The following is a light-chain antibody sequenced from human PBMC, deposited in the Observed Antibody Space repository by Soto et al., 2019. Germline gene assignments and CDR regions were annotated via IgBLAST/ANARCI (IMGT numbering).Light chain of an antibody. Sequence: QSALTQPPSVSGSPGQSVAISCTGTSSDVGTYKYVSWYQQHPGKAPKLMIYDVSNRPSGVSDRFSGSKSGNTASLTISGLQAEDEADYYCTSYTSSSTYVFGTGTKVTVL. CDR2: DVS. CDR3: TSYTSSSTYV. V-gene: IGLV2-14*01. CDR1: SSDVGTYKY. J-gene: IGLJ1*01.